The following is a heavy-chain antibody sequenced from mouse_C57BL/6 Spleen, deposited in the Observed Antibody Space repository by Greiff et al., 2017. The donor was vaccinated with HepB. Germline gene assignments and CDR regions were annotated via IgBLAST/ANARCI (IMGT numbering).Heavy chain of an antibody. CDR3: ARHEERNGYDASYARDY. Sequence: VQLQQSGAELVQPGASVKLSCKASGYTFTEYTIHWVKQRSGQGLEWIGWFYPGSGSIKYNEKFKDKATLTADKSSSTIYMELSRLTSEDSAVYFCARHEERNGYDASYARDYWGQGTSVTVSS. J-gene: IGHJ4*01. V-gene: IGHV1-62-2*01. CDR1: GYTFTEYT. D-gene: IGHD2-2*01. CDR2: FYPGSGSI.